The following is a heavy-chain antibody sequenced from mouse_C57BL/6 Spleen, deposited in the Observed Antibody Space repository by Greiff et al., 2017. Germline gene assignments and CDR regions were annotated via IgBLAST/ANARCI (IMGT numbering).Heavy chain of an antibody. V-gene: IGHV1-82*01. CDR1: GYAFSSSW. D-gene: IGHD1-1*01. J-gene: IGHJ2*01. CDR2: IYPGDGDT. Sequence: QVQLQQSGPELVKPGASVKISCKASGYAFSSSWMNWVKQRPGKGLEWIGRIYPGDGDTNYNGKFKGKATLTADKSSSTAYMQLRSLTSEDSAVCFCARRRVRWYYFDYWGQGTTLTVSS. CDR3: ARRRVRWYYFDY.